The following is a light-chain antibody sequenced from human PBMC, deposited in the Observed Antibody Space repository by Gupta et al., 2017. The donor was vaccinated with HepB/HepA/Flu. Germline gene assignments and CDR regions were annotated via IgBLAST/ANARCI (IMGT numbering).Light chain of an antibody. CDR2: GAS. CDR1: HSVGSH. V-gene: IGKV3-11*01. J-gene: IGKJ2*02. CDR3: RQRSSYPCT. Sequence: PGERATLSCRSSHSVGSHLSWYQHKPGQAPRLLIYGASNRATGIPDIFSGSGSGTEFTLTIRSLEVKNSPIYYFRQRSSYPCTFGQGTQFEI.